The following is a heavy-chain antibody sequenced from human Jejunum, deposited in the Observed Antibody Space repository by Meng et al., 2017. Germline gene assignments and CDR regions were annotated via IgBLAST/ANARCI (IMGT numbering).Heavy chain of an antibody. CDR3: AKKNWFDP. CDR1: GGSFSSYY. CDR2: ISHSGDT. V-gene: IGHV4-34*01. J-gene: IGHJ5*02. Sequence: QVHVQQWGARLLNTSESLSLPCVFSGGSFSSYYWSWIRQPPGKGLEWIGEISHSGDTKYNPSLMSRVTISADTSKNQFSLKLTSVTAADTAVYYCAKKNWFDPWGQGTLVTVSS.